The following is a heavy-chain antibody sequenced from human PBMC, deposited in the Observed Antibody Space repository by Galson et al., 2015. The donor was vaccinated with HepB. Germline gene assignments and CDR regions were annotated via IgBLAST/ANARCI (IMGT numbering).Heavy chain of an antibody. J-gene: IGHJ4*02. V-gene: IGHV3-21*01. D-gene: IGHD3-22*01. CDR1: GFTFSSYS. CDR2: ISSSSSYI. Sequence: SLRLSCAASGFTFSSYSMNWVRQAPGKGLEWVSSISSSSSYIYYADSVKGRFTISRVNAKNSLYLQMNSLRAEDTAVYYCARELYYYDSSGYFYFDYWGQGTLVTASS. CDR3: ARELYYYDSSGYFYFDY.